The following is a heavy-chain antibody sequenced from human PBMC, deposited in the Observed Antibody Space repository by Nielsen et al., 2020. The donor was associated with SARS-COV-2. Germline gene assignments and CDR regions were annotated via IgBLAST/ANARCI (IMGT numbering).Heavy chain of an antibody. V-gene: IGHV4-61*08. CDR2: MSYSGGT. CDR3: ARRPSTVAPVRGAFDI. J-gene: IGHJ3*02. Sequence: SETLSLTCTVSGGSVSSGGYYWSWIRQSPGKGLECIGYMSYSGGTHYNPSLQGRVSMSLDASTNQCFLTLNSVIAADTAVYYCARRPSTVAPVRGAFDIWGQGTMVTVSP. CDR1: GGSVSSGGYY. D-gene: IGHD6-19*01.